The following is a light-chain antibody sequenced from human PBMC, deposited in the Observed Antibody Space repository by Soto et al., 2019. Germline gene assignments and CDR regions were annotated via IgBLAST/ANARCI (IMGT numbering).Light chain of an antibody. CDR3: CSHSASYTFV. CDR2: DVT. CDR1: SSDVGGYNC. V-gene: IGLV2-11*01. Sequence: QSALTQPRSVSGSPGQSVTISCTGTSSDVGGYNCVSWYQQHPGKAPQLMIYDVTQRPSGVPDRLSGSKSGNTASLTISGLQAEDEADYYCCSHSASYTFVFGTGTKVTVL. J-gene: IGLJ1*01.